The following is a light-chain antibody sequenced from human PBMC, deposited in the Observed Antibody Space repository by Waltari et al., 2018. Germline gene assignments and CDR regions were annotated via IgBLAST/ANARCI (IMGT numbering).Light chain of an antibody. CDR3: EQTLQTSHS. CDR1: QSLLHSNGYTS. CDR2: LVS. J-gene: IGKJ2*03. Sequence: DIVMTQTPLSLSVSPGEPASISCRSSQSLLHSNGYTSLHWYLQKPGQSPQLLIFLVSNRASGVPDRFSGSGSGTDFTLKISRVEAEDLGVYYCEQTLQTSHSFGQGTKVEIK. V-gene: IGKV2-28*01.